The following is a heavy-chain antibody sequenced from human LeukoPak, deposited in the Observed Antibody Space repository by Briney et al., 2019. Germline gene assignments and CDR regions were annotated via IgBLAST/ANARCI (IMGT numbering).Heavy chain of an antibody. J-gene: IGHJ4*02. V-gene: IGHV4-38-2*02. CDR1: GYSISSGYY. Sequence: SETLSLTCTVSGYSISSGYYWGWIRQPPGKGLEWIGSIYHSGSTYYNPSLKSRVTILVDTSKNQFSLKLSSVTAADTAVYYCAREDYYDSSGPPSYWGQGTLVTVSS. D-gene: IGHD3-22*01. CDR2: IYHSGST. CDR3: AREDYYDSSGPPSY.